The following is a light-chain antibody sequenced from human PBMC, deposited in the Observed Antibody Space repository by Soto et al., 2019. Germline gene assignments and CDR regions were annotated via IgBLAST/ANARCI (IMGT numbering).Light chain of an antibody. V-gene: IGKV3D-20*02. CDR2: AAS. Sequence: EIVMTQSPATLSVSPGEGATLSCRASQTVGGNLAWYQQKPGQAPRLLIFAASSRASGIPDRFSGSGSGTDFTLTIDRLEPEDFAVYYCQQRSNWPPLTFGGGTKVDIK. J-gene: IGKJ4*01. CDR3: QQRSNWPPLT. CDR1: QTVGGN.